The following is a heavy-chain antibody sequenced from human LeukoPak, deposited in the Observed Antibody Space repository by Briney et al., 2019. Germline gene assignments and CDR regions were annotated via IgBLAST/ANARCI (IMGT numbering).Heavy chain of an antibody. V-gene: IGHV3-20*04. CDR1: GFTFDDYG. CDR2: INWNGGST. CDR3: ARGHEASAVAGTEAFVY. Sequence: GGSLRLSCAASGFTFDDYGMSWVRQAPGKGLEWVSGINWNGGSTGYADSVKGRFTISRDNAKNSLYLQMNSLRAEDTALYYCARGHEASAVAGTEAFVYWGQGTLVTVSS. D-gene: IGHD6-19*01. J-gene: IGHJ4*02.